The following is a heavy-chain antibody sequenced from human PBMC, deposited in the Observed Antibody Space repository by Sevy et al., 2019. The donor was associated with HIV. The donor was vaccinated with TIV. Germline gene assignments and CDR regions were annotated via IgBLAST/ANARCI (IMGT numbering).Heavy chain of an antibody. D-gene: IGHD2-21*02. V-gene: IGHV3-30*18. CDR2: ITYDGSKQ. CDR3: AKGRNVVTAGYYFDY. Sequence: GGSLRLSCAASGFTFSSYGVHWVRQAPGKGLEWVAAITYDGSKQYYTASVKGRFTISRDNSRNTLYLQMNSLRPEDTAVYYCAKGRNVVTAGYYFDYWGQGTLVTVSS. J-gene: IGHJ4*02. CDR1: GFTFSSYG.